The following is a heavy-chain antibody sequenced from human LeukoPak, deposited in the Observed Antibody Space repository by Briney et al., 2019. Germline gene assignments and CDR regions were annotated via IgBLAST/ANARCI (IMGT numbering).Heavy chain of an antibody. CDR1: GFTFSSYW. CDR2: ISWNSGSI. V-gene: IGHV3-9*01. J-gene: IGHJ3*02. Sequence: GGSLRLSCAASGFTFSSYWMHWVRQAPGKGLEWVSGISWNSGSIGYADSVKGRFTISRDNAKNSLYLQMNSLRAEDTALYYCAKVDAKSGGAFDIWGQGTMVTVSS. CDR3: AKVDAKSGGAFDI.